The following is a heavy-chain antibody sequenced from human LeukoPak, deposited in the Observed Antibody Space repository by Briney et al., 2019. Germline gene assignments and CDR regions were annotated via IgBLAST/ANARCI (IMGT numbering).Heavy chain of an antibody. J-gene: IGHJ5*02. Sequence: SETLSLTCTVSGGSISSYYWSWIRQPPGKGLEWIGYIYYSGTTNYNPSLKSRVTISVDTSKNQFSLKLSSVTAADTAVYYCARGMGYDFWSGYYTGILWFDPWGQGTLVTVSS. D-gene: IGHD3-3*01. CDR3: ARGMGYDFWSGYYTGILWFDP. V-gene: IGHV4-59*01. CDR2: IYYSGTT. CDR1: GGSISSYY.